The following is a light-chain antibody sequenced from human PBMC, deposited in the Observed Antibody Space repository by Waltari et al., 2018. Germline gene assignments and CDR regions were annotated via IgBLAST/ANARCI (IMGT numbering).Light chain of an antibody. CDR1: QSVDSAY. CDR3: QQYGNSPPYT. J-gene: IGKJ2*01. CDR2: GAS. V-gene: IGKV3-20*01. Sequence: EIVLTQSPGTLSLSPGDRATLSCRASQSVDSAYLAWFQQKPGQAPSLLIYGASSRATGIPYRFRGSASGTGFTLTISRLEPEDFAIYYCQQYGNSPPYTFGQGTKLEIK.